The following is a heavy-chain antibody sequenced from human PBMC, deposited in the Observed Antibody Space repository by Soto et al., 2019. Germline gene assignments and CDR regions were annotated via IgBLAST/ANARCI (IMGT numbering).Heavy chain of an antibody. D-gene: IGHD6-19*01. CDR3: AKGARDSGWPK. V-gene: IGHV3-23*01. J-gene: IGHJ4*02. Sequence: EVQLLESGGGLVQPGGSLRLSCAASGFTFSSYAMSWVRQAPGKGLEWVSGIGSGGSTYYADSVKGRFTISRDNSKNTLYLQTNSLRAEDTAIYYCAKGARDSGWPKWGQGTLVTVSS. CDR2: IGSGGST. CDR1: GFTFSSYA.